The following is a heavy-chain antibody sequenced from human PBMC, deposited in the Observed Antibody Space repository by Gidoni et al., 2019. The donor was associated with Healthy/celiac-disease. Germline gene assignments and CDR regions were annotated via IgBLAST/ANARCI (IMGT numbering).Heavy chain of an antibody. CDR2: IYYSGST. D-gene: IGHD3-22*01. Sequence: QVQLQESGPGLVKPSQTLSLTCTVTGGSISRGGYYWSWSRQHPGKGLEWIGYIYYSGSTYYNPSLKSRVTISVDTSKNQFSLKLSSVTAADTAVYYCATASRNYYDSSGPLGYYYYGMDVWGQGTTVTVSS. CDR1: GGSISRGGYY. CDR3: ATASRNYYDSSGPLGYYYYGMDV. V-gene: IGHV4-31*03. J-gene: IGHJ6*02.